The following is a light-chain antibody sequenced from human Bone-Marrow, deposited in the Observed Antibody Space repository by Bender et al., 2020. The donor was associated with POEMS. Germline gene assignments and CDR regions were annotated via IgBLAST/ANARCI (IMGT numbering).Light chain of an antibody. J-gene: IGLJ3*02. CDR2: DVS. Sequence: QSALTQPASVFGSPGQSITISCTGTSSDVGGYHYVSWYQQRPGKAPKLTIYDVSNRPSGFSNRFSGSKSGNTASLTISGLQAEDEADYYCSSYTSSGTLRVFGGGTKLTVL. CDR3: SSYTSSGTLRV. V-gene: IGLV2-14*01. CDR1: SSDVGGYHY.